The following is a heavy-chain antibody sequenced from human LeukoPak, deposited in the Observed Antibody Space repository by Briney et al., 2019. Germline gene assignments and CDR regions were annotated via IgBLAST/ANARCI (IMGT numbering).Heavy chain of an antibody. Sequence: GGSLRLSCAASGFTFNQYPMHWVRKAPGKGLEWVSRIYRDGSGTYYADSVKGRFTISRDNSKNLLYLQMNSLRTEDTALYYCAKDYYGSGTYGNFFDPWGQGTLVTVSS. V-gene: IGHV3-43*02. CDR2: IYRDGSGT. D-gene: IGHD3-10*01. CDR1: GFTFNQYP. CDR3: AKDYYGSGTYGNFFDP. J-gene: IGHJ5*02.